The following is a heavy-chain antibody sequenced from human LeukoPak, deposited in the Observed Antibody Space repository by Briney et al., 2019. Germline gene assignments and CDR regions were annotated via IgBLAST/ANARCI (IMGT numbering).Heavy chain of an antibody. Sequence: SGGSLRLSCAASGFTFSSYSMTWVRQAPGKGLEWVSSITSSSSYIYYAGSVKGRFIISRDNAKNSLYLQMNSLRAEDTAVYYCARVWSYQVIDAFDIWGQGTMVTVSS. V-gene: IGHV3-21*01. CDR3: ARVWSYQVIDAFDI. J-gene: IGHJ3*02. CDR1: GFTFSSYS. CDR2: ITSSSSYI. D-gene: IGHD3-3*01.